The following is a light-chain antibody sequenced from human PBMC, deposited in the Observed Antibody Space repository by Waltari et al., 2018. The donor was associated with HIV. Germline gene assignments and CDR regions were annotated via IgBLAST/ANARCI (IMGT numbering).Light chain of an antibody. V-gene: IGLV2-14*01. CDR3: SSFAAGGTQV. Sequence: QSALTQPASVSGSPGQSITISCSGTSSDVGDYRSVSWYQLHPGKAPQLLFFQVNNRPSWVSIRFSGSKSGNTASLTISGLQTEDEGDYYCSSFAAGGTQVFGTGTKVTV. CDR2: QVN. CDR1: SSDVGDYRS. J-gene: IGLJ1*01.